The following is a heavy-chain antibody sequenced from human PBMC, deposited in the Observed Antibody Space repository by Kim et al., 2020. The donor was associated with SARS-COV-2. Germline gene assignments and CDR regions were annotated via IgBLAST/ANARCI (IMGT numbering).Heavy chain of an antibody. D-gene: IGHD6-13*01. J-gene: IGHJ4*02. CDR1: GFTFSSYG. Sequence: GGSLRLSCAASGFTFSSYGMHWVRQAPGKGLEWVAVIWYDGSNKYYADSVKGRFTISRDDSKNTLYLQMNSLRAEDTAVYYCAKAPGAAGPGVWSGSAPFDYWGQGTLVTVSS. CDR2: IWYDGSNK. V-gene: IGHV3-33*06. CDR3: AKAPGAAGPGVWSGSAPFDY.